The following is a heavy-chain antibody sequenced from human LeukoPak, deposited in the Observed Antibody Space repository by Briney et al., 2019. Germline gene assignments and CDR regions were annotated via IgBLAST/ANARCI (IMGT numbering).Heavy chain of an antibody. Sequence: PGGSLRLSCAASGFTFSSYAMSWVRQAPGKGLEWVSAISGSGGSTYYADSVKGRFTISRDNPKNTLYLQMNSLRAEDTAVYYCAKVFTIFGVVIKRGLHFDYWGQGTLVTVSS. CDR1: GFTFSSYA. V-gene: IGHV3-23*01. CDR3: AKVFTIFGVVIKRGLHFDY. J-gene: IGHJ4*02. CDR2: ISGSGGST. D-gene: IGHD3-3*01.